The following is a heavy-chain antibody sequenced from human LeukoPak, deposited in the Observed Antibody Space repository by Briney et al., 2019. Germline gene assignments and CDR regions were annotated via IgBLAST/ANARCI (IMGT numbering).Heavy chain of an antibody. CDR2: INHSGST. V-gene: IGHV4-34*01. CDR1: GGSFSGYY. Sequence: PSETLSLTCAVSGGSFSGYYWSWIRQPPGKGLEWIGEINHSGSTNYNPSLKSRVTISVDTSKNQFSLKLSSVTAADTAVYYCARVPNWNYQDYWGQGTLVTVSS. J-gene: IGHJ4*02. D-gene: IGHD1-7*01. CDR3: ARVPNWNYQDY.